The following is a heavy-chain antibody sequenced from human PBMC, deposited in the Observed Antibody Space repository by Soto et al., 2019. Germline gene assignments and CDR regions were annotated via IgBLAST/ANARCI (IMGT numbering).Heavy chain of an antibody. Sequence: GGSLILSCAASGFNLGSYWMHWVRQAPGKGLVWVSRINDYGTTINYAESVEGRFTISRDDAKSEVYLQMNNLRAEDTAVYYCARGGLEPFDYWGQGALVTLSS. D-gene: IGHD1-1*01. V-gene: IGHV3-74*01. CDR2: INDYGTTI. CDR3: ARGGLEPFDY. J-gene: IGHJ4*02. CDR1: GFNLGSYW.